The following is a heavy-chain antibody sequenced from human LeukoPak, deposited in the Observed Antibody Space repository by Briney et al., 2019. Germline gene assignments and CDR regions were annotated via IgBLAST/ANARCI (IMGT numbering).Heavy chain of an antibody. Sequence: GGSLRLSCATSGFTFDDYGMSWVRQAPGKGLEWVSGINWNGGGTGYADSVKGRFTISRDNAKKILYLQMNSLRVEDTAVYYCARWELSGRVMERLSWIDHWGQGALVTVSS. CDR2: INWNGGGT. CDR3: ARWELSGRVMERLSWIDH. D-gene: IGHD3-16*02. V-gene: IGHV3-20*04. CDR1: GFTFDDYG. J-gene: IGHJ4*02.